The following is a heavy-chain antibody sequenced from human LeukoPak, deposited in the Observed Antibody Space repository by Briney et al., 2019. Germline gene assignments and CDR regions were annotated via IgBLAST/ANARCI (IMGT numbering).Heavy chain of an antibody. J-gene: IGHJ3*02. CDR2: ISYDGSNK. CDR3: ARDQWDYYDSSGYAFDI. CDR1: GFTFSSYA. D-gene: IGHD3-22*01. V-gene: IGHV3-30-3*01. Sequence: GGSLRLSCAASGFTFSSYAMHWVRQAPGKGLEWVAVISYDGSNKYYADSVKGRFTISRDNSKNTLYLQMNSLRAEDTAVYYCARDQWDYYDSSGYAFDIWGQGTMVTVSS.